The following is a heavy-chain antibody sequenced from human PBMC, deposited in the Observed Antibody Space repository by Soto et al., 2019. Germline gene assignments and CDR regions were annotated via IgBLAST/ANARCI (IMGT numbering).Heavy chain of an antibody. Sequence: PGGSLRLSCAASGFTFSSYAMSWVRQAPGKGLEWVSAISGSGGSTYYADSVKGRFTISRDNSKNTLYLQMNSLRAEDTAVYYCAKVRGFVVVPAAMSGGQDYWGQGTLVTVSS. CDR3: AKVRGFVVVPAAMSGGQDY. J-gene: IGHJ4*02. CDR2: ISGSGGST. D-gene: IGHD2-2*01. CDR1: GFTFSSYA. V-gene: IGHV3-23*01.